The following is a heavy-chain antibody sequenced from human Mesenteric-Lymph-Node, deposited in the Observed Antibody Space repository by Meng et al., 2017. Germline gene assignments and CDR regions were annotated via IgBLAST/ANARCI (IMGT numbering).Heavy chain of an antibody. CDR3: ARGMAGAAYFCDN. J-gene: IGHJ4*02. D-gene: IGHD6-19*01. CDR2: ISSTGSII. CDR1: GFSFSSYE. V-gene: IGHV3-48*03. Sequence: GESLKISCAASGFSFSSYEMKWVRQAPGKGLEWVSYISSTGSIIYYADSVKGRFTISRDNARNSLYLQMNNLRAEDTAVYYCARGMAGAAYFCDNWGQGTLVTVSS.